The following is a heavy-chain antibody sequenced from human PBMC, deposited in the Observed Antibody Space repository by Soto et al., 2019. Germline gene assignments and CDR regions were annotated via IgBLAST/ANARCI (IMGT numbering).Heavy chain of an antibody. D-gene: IGHD2-15*01. CDR1: GFTFSNYG. V-gene: IGHV3-30*18. CDR2: ILYDGSNE. J-gene: IGHJ4*02. Sequence: QVQLVESGGGVVQPGRSLRLSCAASGFTFSNYGTHWVRQAPGKGLEWVAVILYDGSNEHYADSVKGRFTISRDNSKNTVYLQMNSLRAEDTAMYYCAKAGGGSLRSEYWGQGTLVTVSS. CDR3: AKAGGGSLRSEY.